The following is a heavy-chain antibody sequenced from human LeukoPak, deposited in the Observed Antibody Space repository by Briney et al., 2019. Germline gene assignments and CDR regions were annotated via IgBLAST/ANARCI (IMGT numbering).Heavy chain of an antibody. CDR3: AKALRDYGSGSFYHPFDY. D-gene: IGHD3-10*01. Sequence: GGSLRLSCAASGFTFDDYAMHWVRQAPGKGLEWVSGITWNSGSIDYADSVKGRFSISRDNAKNTLYLQMNSLRDADTALDDGAKALRDYGSGSFYHPFDYWGQGTLVTVSS. CDR2: ITWNSGSI. V-gene: IGHV3-9*01. J-gene: IGHJ4*02. CDR1: GFTFDDYA.